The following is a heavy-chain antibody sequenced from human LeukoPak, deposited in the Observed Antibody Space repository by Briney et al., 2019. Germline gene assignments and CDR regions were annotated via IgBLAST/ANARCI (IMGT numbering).Heavy chain of an antibody. J-gene: IGHJ4*02. Sequence: SETLSLTCTVSGGSISSGGYYWSWIRQPPGKGLEWIGYIYHSGSTYYNPSLKSRVTISVDRSKNQFSLKLSSVTAADTAVYYCARGPAIDNWGQGTLVTVSS. CDR3: ARGPAIDN. CDR2: IYHSGST. V-gene: IGHV4-30-2*01. CDR1: GGSISSGGYY.